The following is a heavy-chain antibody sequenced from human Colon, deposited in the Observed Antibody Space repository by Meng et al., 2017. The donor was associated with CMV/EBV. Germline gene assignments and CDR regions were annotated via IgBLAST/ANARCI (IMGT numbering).Heavy chain of an antibody. J-gene: IGHJ5*02. CDR3: ARDEAP. CDR2: ISYDGTTK. CDR1: GFTFSSYA. Sequence: VQLVESGGGLVQPGGSRRLSCAASGFTFSSYAMHWVRQAPGKGLEWVAVISYDGTTKYYADSVKGRFTISRDNSKNTVYLQMNSLRGEDTAVYYCARDEAPWGQGTLVTVSS. V-gene: IGHV3-30*04.